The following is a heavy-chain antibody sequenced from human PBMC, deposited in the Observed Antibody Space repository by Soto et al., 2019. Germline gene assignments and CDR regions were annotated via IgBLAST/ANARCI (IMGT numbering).Heavy chain of an antibody. CDR1: GGSISTRSSY. CDR3: ARDSTYSSSSIKTYYYYGMDV. V-gene: IGHV4-39*07. J-gene: IGHJ6*02. D-gene: IGHD6-6*01. CDR2: IYYIGNT. Sequence: SETLSLTCTVSGGSISTRSSYWGWIRQPPGKGLEWIGSIYYIGNTYYNPSLKSRVTISVDTSKNQFSLKLSSVTAADTAVYYCARDSTYSSSSIKTYYYYGMDVWGQGTTVTVSS.